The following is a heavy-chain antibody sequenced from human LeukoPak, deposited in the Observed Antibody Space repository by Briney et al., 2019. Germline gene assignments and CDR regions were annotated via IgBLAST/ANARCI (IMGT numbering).Heavy chain of an antibody. CDR2: ISGDGGST. CDR1: GFTFDDYA. Sequence: GGSLRLSCAASGFTFDDYAMHWVRQAPGKGLEWVSLISGDGGSTYYADSVKGRFTISRDNSKNSLYLQMNSLRTEDTVLYYCAKDMGGSGSVLYYFDYWGQGTLVTVSS. V-gene: IGHV3-43*02. J-gene: IGHJ4*02. CDR3: AKDMGGSGSVLYYFDY. D-gene: IGHD3-3*01.